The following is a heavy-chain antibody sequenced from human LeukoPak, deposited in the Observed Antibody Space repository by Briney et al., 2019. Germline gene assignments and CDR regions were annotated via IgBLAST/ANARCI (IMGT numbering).Heavy chain of an antibody. Sequence: GGSLRLSCTVSGFTVSSNSMSWVRQAPGKGLEWVSFIYSDNTHYSDSVKGRFTISRDNSKNTLYLQMNSLESEDTAVYYCAKDRWGAVASFDYWGQGTLVTVSS. J-gene: IGHJ4*02. CDR3: AKDRWGAVASFDY. CDR1: GFTVSSNS. CDR2: IYSDNT. D-gene: IGHD6-19*01. V-gene: IGHV3-66*03.